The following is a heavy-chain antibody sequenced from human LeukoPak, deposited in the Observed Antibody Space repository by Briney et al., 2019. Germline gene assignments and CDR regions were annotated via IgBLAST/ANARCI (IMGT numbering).Heavy chain of an antibody. Sequence: SETLSLTCAVSGGSISSGGYSWSWIRQPPGKGLEWIGYIYHSGSTYYNPSLKSRVTISVDRSKNQFSLKLSSVTAADTAVYYCARQPLYRTDAFDIWGQGTMVTVSS. CDR2: IYHSGST. CDR1: GGSISSGGYS. V-gene: IGHV4-30-2*01. D-gene: IGHD1-26*01. J-gene: IGHJ3*02. CDR3: ARQPLYRTDAFDI.